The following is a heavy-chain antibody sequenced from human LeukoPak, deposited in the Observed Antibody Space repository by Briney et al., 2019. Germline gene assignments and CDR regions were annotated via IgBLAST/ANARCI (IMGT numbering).Heavy chain of an antibody. D-gene: IGHD5-18*01. CDR3: ARLDAFDTAMNRNWFDP. CDR2: MNPNSGNT. CDR1: GYTFTSYD. Sequence: ASVKVSCKASGYTFTSYDINWVRQATGQGLEWMGWMNPNSGNTGYAQKFQGRVTITRNTSISTAYMELSSLRSEDTAVYYCARLDAFDTAMNRNWFDPWGQGTLVTVSS. V-gene: IGHV1-8*03. J-gene: IGHJ5*02.